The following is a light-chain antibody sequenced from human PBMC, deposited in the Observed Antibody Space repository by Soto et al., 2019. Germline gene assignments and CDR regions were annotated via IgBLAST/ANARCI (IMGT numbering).Light chain of an antibody. CDR2: DVS. V-gene: IGLV2-14*01. CDR1: SSDVGGYNY. J-gene: IGLJ2*01. Sequence: QSALTQPASVSGSPGQSITISCTGTSSDVGGYNYVSWYQQHPGKAPKLMIYDVSNRLSGVSNRFSGSKSGNTASLTISGLQAEDEADYYCSSYTSSSTLVFGGGTKLTVL. CDR3: SSYTSSSTLV.